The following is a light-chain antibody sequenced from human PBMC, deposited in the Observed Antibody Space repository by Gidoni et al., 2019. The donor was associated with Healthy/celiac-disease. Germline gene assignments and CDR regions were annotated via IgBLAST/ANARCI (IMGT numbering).Light chain of an antibody. CDR1: QSISSY. CDR3: QQSYSTPLT. Sequence: DIQMTQSPSSLSASVGDRVTITCRASQSISSYLNWYQQKPGKAHKLLIYAASSLQSGVPSRFSGSGSWTDFTLTISSLQPEDFATYYCQQSYSTPLTFXGXTKVEIK. CDR2: AAS. V-gene: IGKV1-39*01. J-gene: IGKJ4*01.